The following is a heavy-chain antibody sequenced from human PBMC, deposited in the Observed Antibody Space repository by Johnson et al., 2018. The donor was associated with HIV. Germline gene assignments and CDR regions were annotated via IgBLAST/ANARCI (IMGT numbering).Heavy chain of an antibody. CDR3: AKDVWHDILTGHTPSGDAFDI. CDR1: GFTFSSYA. Sequence: QVQLVESGGGVVQPGRSLRLSCAASGFTFSSYAMHWVRQAPGKGLEWVAVISFDGTNKYYADYVRGRFTISRDNSKNTLYLQMNSLRAEDTAVYYCAKDVWHDILTGHTPSGDAFDIWGQGTMVTVSS. D-gene: IGHD3-9*01. CDR2: ISFDGTNK. J-gene: IGHJ3*02. V-gene: IGHV3-30*04.